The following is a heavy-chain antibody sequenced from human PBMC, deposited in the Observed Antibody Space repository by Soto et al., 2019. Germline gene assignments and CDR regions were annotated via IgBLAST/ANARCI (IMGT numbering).Heavy chain of an antibody. J-gene: IGHJ6*02. CDR2: IIPIFGTT. D-gene: IGHD5-18*01. V-gene: IGHV1-69*13. Sequence: GASVKVSCKASGGSFTYTLSWVRQAPGQGFEWMGGIIPIFGTTNYAQKFQGRVTITADESTKTAYMELSTLRSEDTAVYYCARLHSHGTYGMDVWGQGTTVTVSS. CDR1: GGSFTYT. CDR3: ARLHSHGTYGMDV.